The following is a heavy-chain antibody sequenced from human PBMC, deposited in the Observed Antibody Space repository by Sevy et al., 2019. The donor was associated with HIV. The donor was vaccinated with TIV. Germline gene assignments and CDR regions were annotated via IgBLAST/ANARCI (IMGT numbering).Heavy chain of an antibody. CDR2: IKQDESEK. D-gene: IGHD3-3*01. CDR1: GFKFSDYW. Sequence: GGSLRLSCAASGFKFSDYWMSWVRQSPGKGLEWVATIKQDESEKYYVESGKGGFAISRDNGKNSVSLQMNGLRVEDTALYYCAREVGGFNWRPYYFDSWGQGTLVTVSS. V-gene: IGHV3-7*01. J-gene: IGHJ4*02. CDR3: AREVGGFNWRPYYFDS.